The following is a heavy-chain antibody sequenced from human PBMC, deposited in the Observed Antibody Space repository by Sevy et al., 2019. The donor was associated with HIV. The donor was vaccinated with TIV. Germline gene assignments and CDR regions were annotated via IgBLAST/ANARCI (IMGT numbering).Heavy chain of an antibody. D-gene: IGHD3-9*01. CDR1: GFSFGDYA. CDR2: IRSKDYGGTT. Sequence: GGSLRLSCTASGFSFGDYAISWFRQAPGKGLEWVGLIRSKDYGGTTEYAASVKGRFIISRDDSKSIAYLQMNSLKTEDTAVYYCIRPTLYYDIRGGMDVWGQGTTVTVSS. J-gene: IGHJ6*02. V-gene: IGHV3-49*03. CDR3: IRPTLYYDIRGGMDV.